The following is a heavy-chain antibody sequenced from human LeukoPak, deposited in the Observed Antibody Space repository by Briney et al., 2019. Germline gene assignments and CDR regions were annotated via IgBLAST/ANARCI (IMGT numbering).Heavy chain of an antibody. J-gene: IGHJ6*02. CDR3: ARITTPIWGLNYYYYYGMDV. V-gene: IGHV4-59*01. CDR2: IYYGGST. CDR1: GGSISSYY. Sequence: SETLSLTCTVSGGSISSYYWSWIRQPPGKGLEWIGYIYYGGSTNYNPSLKSRVTISVDTSKNQFSLKLSSVTAADTAVYYCARITTPIWGLNYYYYYGMDVWGQGTTVTVSS. D-gene: IGHD7-27*01.